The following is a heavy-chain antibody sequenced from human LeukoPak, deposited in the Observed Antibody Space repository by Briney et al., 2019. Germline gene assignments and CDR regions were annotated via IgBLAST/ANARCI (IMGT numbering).Heavy chain of an antibody. CDR2: IKEDGSEK. V-gene: IGHV3-7*01. CDR1: GFTVSSNY. J-gene: IGHJ6*02. D-gene: IGHD2-8*01. CDR3: ARNSFAELMLLGSAYGMDV. Sequence: GGSLRLSCAASGFTVSSNYMSWVRQAPGKGLEWVANIKEDGSEKYYLDSVKGRFTISRDNAKNSLHLQINSLRVEDTAVYYCARNSFAELMLLGSAYGMDVWGQGTTVIVSS.